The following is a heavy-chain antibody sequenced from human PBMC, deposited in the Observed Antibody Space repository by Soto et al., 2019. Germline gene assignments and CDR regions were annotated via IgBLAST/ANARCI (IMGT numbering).Heavy chain of an antibody. J-gene: IGHJ6*03. V-gene: IGHV3-64*01. Sequence: GGSLRLSCAASGFTFSSYAMHWVRQAPGKGLEYVSAISSNGGSTYYANSVKGRFTISRDNSKNTLYLQMGSLRAEDMAVYYCAREGAGSGSYYAYYYYYMDVWGKGTTVTVSS. CDR3: AREGAGSGSYYAYYYYYMDV. CDR1: GFTFSSYA. CDR2: ISSNGGST. D-gene: IGHD3-10*01.